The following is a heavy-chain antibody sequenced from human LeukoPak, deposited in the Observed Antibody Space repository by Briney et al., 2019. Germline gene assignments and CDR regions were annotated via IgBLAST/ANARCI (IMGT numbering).Heavy chain of an antibody. J-gene: IGHJ4*02. D-gene: IGHD6-13*01. Sequence: RASVKVSCKASGYTFTGYYMHWVRQAPGQGLEWMGWINPNSGGTNYAQKFQGRVTMTRDTSISTAYMELSRLRSDDTAVYYCARLSDSSWLFDFDYWGQGTLVTVSS. CDR2: INPNSGGT. CDR3: ARLSDSSWLFDFDY. V-gene: IGHV1-2*02. CDR1: GYTFTGYY.